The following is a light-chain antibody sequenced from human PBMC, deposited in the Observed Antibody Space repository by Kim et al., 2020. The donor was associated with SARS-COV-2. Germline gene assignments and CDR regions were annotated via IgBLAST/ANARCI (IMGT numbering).Light chain of an antibody. V-gene: IGKV3-20*01. CDR2: GAY. J-gene: IGKJ3*01. Sequence: EIVLTQSPGTLSLSPGERATLSGRASQSVSSSDLAWYQQKPGQATRLLIYGAYSRATGIPDRFSGSGSGTDFTLTISRLEPEDFAVYYCQQYGSSPPEFTFGPRTKVDIK. CDR3: QQYGSSPPEFT. CDR1: QSVSSSD.